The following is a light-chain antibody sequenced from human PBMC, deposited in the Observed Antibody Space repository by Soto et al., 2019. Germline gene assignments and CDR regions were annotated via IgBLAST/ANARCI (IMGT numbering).Light chain of an antibody. Sequence: QSALTQPASVSGSPGQSITISCTGTSSDIGGYKHVSWYQQHPGKAPKLMIYEVTNRPSEVSYRFSGSKSGNTASLTISGLQAEDEADYYCSSYTTSSTQVFGTGTKVTVL. CDR2: EVT. CDR3: SSYTTSSTQV. CDR1: SSDIGGYKH. J-gene: IGLJ1*01. V-gene: IGLV2-14*01.